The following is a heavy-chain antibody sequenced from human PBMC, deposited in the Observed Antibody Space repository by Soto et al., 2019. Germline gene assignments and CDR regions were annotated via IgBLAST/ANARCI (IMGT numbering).Heavy chain of an antibody. CDR3: VTYGPTSSGWAHADH. J-gene: IGHJ4*02. CDR1: GFTFTNYD. Sequence: EVQLVESGGGLIQPGGSLRLSCAASGFTFTNYDMNWVRQAPGKGLEWISYIGTSGTTSSYADSVKGRFTISRDNGKNSLYLQMNSLRDEDTAVYYCVTYGPTSSGWAHADHWGQGTPVTVSS. V-gene: IGHV3-48*02. CDR2: IGTSGTTS. D-gene: IGHD6-19*01.